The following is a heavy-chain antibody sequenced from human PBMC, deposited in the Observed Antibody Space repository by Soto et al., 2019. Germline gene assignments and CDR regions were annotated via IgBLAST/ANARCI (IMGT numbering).Heavy chain of an antibody. V-gene: IGHV3-33*01. D-gene: IGHD1-1*01. Sequence: QVQLVESGGGVVQPGRSLRLSCAASGFTFRNYGMHWVGQAPGKGLEWVAAIWHDGSIEYYADSVKGRFTISRDISYNTRYLQMNSLTAGDTAVYYCARDLSGTVDYWGQGTLVTVSS. J-gene: IGHJ4*02. CDR1: GFTFRNYG. CDR3: ARDLSGTVDY. CDR2: IWHDGSIE.